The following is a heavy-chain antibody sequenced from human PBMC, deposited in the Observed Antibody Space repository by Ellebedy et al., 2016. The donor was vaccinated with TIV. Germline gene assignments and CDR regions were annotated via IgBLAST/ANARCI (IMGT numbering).Heavy chain of an antibody. V-gene: IGHV4-31*03. CDR3: ARDANDYGIDAFDI. CDR1: GASIDSGGYY. J-gene: IGHJ3*02. D-gene: IGHD4-17*01. CDR2: IYYSGRT. Sequence: SETLSLTCRVSGASIDSGGYYWNWIRHHPGKGLEWIGCIYYSGRTEYNPSLKSRVSMSVDPSKTQFSLRLTSVTAADTAVYFCARDANDYGIDAFDIWGHGTMVTVSA.